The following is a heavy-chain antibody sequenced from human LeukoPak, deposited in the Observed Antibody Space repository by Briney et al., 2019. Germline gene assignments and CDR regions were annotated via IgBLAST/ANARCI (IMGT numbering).Heavy chain of an antibody. CDR1: GGSISSSTYF. Sequence: SETLSLTCTVSGGSISSSTYFWGWIREPPGKGLEWIGTIYYSGSTYYNPSLKSRVTISVDSSKNQFSLRLSSVTAADTAVYYCARESLTWLQSRTSWFDPWGQGTLVTVSS. D-gene: IGHD5-24*01. CDR2: IYYSGST. V-gene: IGHV4-39*07. CDR3: ARESLTWLQSRTSWFDP. J-gene: IGHJ5*02.